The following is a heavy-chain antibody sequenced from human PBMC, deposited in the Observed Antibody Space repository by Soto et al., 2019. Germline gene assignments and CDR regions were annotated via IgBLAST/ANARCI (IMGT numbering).Heavy chain of an antibody. CDR2: IYYSGST. CDR1: GGSISSYY. CDR3: ARCLAARPRVYYYYYYMDV. V-gene: IGHV4-59*08. J-gene: IGHJ6*03. Sequence: SETLSLTCTVSGGSISSYYWSWIRQPPGKGLEWIGYIYYSGSTNYNPSLKSRVTISVDTSKNQFSLKLSSVTAADTAVYYCARCLAARPRVYYYYYYMDVWGKGTTVTVSS. D-gene: IGHD6-6*01.